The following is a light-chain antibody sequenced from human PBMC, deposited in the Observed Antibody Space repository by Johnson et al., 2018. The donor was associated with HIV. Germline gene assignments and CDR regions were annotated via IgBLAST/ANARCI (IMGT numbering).Light chain of an antibody. Sequence: QSVLTQPPSVSAAPGQKVTISCSGSSSNIGNNYVSWYQQLPGTAPTLLIYENNKRPSGIPDRFSGSKSGTSATLGITGLQTGDDADYYCGTWDNSLNTGAVFGPGTKVTVL. CDR3: GTWDNSLNTGAV. CDR2: ENN. CDR1: SSNIGNNY. J-gene: IGLJ1*01. V-gene: IGLV1-51*02.